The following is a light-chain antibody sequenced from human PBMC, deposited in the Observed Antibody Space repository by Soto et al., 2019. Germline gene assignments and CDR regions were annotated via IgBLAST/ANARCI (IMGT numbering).Light chain of an antibody. CDR1: QSISSY. CDR3: QQSYSTHPKYT. J-gene: IGKJ2*01. Sequence: DIQMTQSPSSLSASVGDRVTITCRASQSISSYLNWYQQKPGKAPKLLIYAASSLQSGVPSRFSGSGSGTDFTLTISSLQPEDFATYYCQQSYSTHPKYTFCQGTKLEIK. CDR2: AAS. V-gene: IGKV1-39*01.